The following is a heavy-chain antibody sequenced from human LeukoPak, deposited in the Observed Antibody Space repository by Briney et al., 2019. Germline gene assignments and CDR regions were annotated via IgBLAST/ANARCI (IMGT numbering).Heavy chain of an antibody. V-gene: IGHV4-59*08. CDR3: AKVSDRDSSGYYWGLEY. Sequence: SETLSLTCTVSGGSISGYYCSWIRQPPGNGLECIGYIYYRGSTNYKPSLKSRVTISVDTSRNQFPLKLTSVTAADTAVYYCAKVSDRDSSGYYWGLEYWGQGTLVTVSS. J-gene: IGHJ4*02. D-gene: IGHD3-22*01. CDR2: IYYRGST. CDR1: GGSISGYY.